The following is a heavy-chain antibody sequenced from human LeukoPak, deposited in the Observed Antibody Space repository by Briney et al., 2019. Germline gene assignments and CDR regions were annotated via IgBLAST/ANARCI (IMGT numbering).Heavy chain of an antibody. Sequence: SVKVSCKASGGTFSSYAISWVRQAPGQGLEWMGRIIPIFGTANYAQKSQGRVTITTDESMSTAYMELSSLRSEDTAVYYCARGSVSSGWYPFWGQGTLVTVSS. CDR2: IIPIFGTA. J-gene: IGHJ4*02. CDR3: ARGSVSSGWYPF. D-gene: IGHD6-19*01. CDR1: GGTFSSYA. V-gene: IGHV1-69*05.